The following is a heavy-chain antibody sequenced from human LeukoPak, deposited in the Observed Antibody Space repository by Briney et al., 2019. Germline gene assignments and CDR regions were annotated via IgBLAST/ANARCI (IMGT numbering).Heavy chain of an antibody. D-gene: IGHD6-19*01. J-gene: IGHJ4*02. CDR3: ARTRRAAVAGRFDS. CDR2: IYHSGNT. V-gene: IGHV4-4*09. Sequence: SETLSLTCNVSGASMSSNYWSWIRQPPGKGLEWIGCIYHSGNTNYSPSLESRVTMSVDESKNQFSLRVHFVSAADTAVYYCARTRRAAVAGRFDSWGQGTLVTVSS. CDR1: GASMSSNY.